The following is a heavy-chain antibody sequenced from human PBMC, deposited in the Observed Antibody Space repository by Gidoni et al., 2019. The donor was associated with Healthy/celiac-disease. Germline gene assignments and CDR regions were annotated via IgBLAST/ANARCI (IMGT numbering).Heavy chain of an antibody. CDR1: GGSISSYY. CDR3: AISGIAVAGYFDY. CDR2: IYYSGST. Sequence: QVQLQESGPGLGKPSETLSLTCPVPGGSISSYYWSWIRQPPGKGLEWSGYIYYSGSTNYNPSLKSRVTISVDTSKNQFSLKLSSVTAADTAVYYCAISGIAVAGYFDYWGQGTLVTVSS. V-gene: IGHV4-59*08. D-gene: IGHD6-19*01. J-gene: IGHJ4*02.